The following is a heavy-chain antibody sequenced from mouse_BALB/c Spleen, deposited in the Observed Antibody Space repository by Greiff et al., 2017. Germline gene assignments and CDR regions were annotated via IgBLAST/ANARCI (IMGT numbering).Heavy chain of an antibody. CDR1: GFTFSSFG. Sequence: EVNVVESGGGLVQPGGSRKLSCAASGFTFSSFGMHWVRQAPEKGLEWVAYISSGSSTIYYADTVKGRFTISRDNPKNTLFLQMTSLRSEDTAMYYCARYDYDPYAMDYWGQGTSVTVSS. V-gene: IGHV5-17*02. CDR2: ISSGSSTI. D-gene: IGHD1-1*02. J-gene: IGHJ4*01. CDR3: ARYDYDPYAMDY.